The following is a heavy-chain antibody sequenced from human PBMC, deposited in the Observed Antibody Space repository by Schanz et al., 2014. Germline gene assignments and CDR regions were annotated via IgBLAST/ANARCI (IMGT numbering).Heavy chain of an antibody. CDR3: ARDKSEHHLLFFDF. V-gene: IGHV1-2*02. J-gene: IGHJ4*02. CDR2: INPLNGGT. Sequence: QVQLVQSGAEVKKPGASVKVSCQTSGYTFTGYYLHWVRQIPTQGLEWVGWINPLNGGTNYAQKFQGRVSMTRDTSINTAYMELSSLTSADTAIYFCARDKSEHHLLFFDFWGQGALVTVSP. CDR1: GYTFTGYY.